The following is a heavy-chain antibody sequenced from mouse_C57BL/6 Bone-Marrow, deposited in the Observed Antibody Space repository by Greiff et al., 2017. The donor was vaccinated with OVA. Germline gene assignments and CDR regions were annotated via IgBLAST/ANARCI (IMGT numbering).Heavy chain of an antibody. CDR3: ARLGSSGYYYAMDY. J-gene: IGHJ4*01. V-gene: IGHV1-72*01. CDR1: GYTFPSYW. Sequence: QVQLQQSGAELVKPGASVKLSCKASGYTFPSYWMHWVKQRPGRGLEWIGRIDPNSGGTKYNEKFKSKATLTVDKPSSTAYMQLSSLTSEDSAVYYCARLGSSGYYYAMDYWGQGTSVTVSS. D-gene: IGHD3-2*02. CDR2: IDPNSGGT.